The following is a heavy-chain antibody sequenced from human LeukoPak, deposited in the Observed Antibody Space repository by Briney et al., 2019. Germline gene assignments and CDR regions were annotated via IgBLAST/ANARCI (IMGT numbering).Heavy chain of an antibody. CDR2: INRSGST. J-gene: IGHJ5*02. CDR1: GGSFSSYY. V-gene: IGHV4-34*01. D-gene: IGHD3-22*01. CDR3: ARSHYYDSSGSHNNWFDP. Sequence: SETLSLTCAVYGGSFSSYYWSWIRQPPGKGLEWIGEINRSGSTNYNPSLKSRVTISVDTSKNQFSLKLSSVTAADTAVYYCARSHYYDSSGSHNNWFDPWGQGTLVTVYS.